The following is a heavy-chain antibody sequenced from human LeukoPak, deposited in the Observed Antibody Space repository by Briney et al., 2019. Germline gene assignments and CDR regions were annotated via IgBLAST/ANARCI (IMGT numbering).Heavy chain of an antibody. J-gene: IGHJ4*02. V-gene: IGHV1-69*04. CDR2: IIPILGIA. D-gene: IGHD3-22*01. CDR3: ARADSSGYFAGYYFDY. CDR1: GGTFSSYA. Sequence: GASVKVSCKASGGTFSSYAISWVRQAPGQGLEWMGRIIPILGIANYAQKFQGRVTITADKSTSTDYMELSSLRSEDTAVYYCARADSSGYFAGYYFDYWGQGTLVTVSS.